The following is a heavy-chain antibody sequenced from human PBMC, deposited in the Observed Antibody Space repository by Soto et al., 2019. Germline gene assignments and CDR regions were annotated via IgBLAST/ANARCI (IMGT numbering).Heavy chain of an antibody. Sequence: GSLRLSCAASGFTFSSYAMSWVRQAPGKGLEWVSAISGSGGSTYYADSVKGRFTISRDNSKNTLYLQMNSLRAEDTAVYYCAKVPIVVVVAATGWFDPWGQGTLVTVSS. CDR3: AKVPIVVVVAATGWFDP. V-gene: IGHV3-23*01. CDR2: ISGSGGST. D-gene: IGHD2-15*01. CDR1: GFTFSSYA. J-gene: IGHJ5*02.